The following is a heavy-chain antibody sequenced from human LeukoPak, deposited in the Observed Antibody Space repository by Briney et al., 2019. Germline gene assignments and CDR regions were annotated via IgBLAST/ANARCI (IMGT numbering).Heavy chain of an antibody. Sequence: SETLSLTCTVSGGSISSSSYYWGWIRQPPGKGLEWIGSIYYSGSTYYNPSLKSRVTISVDTSKNQFSLKLSSVTAADTAVYYCARGARRGYKMYYFDYWGQGTLVTVSS. CDR3: ARGARRGYKMYYFDY. D-gene: IGHD5-24*01. CDR2: IYYSGST. V-gene: IGHV4-39*07. J-gene: IGHJ4*02. CDR1: GGSISSSSYY.